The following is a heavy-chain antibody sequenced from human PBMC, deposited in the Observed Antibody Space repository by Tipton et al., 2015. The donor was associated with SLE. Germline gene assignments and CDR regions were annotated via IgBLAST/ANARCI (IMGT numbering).Heavy chain of an antibody. V-gene: IGHV4-61*02. CDR1: GGSISSGSYY. CDR3: ARVGAGGFDY. J-gene: IGHJ4*02. CDR2: IYTSGST. D-gene: IGHD3-16*01. Sequence: LRLSCTVPGGSISSGSYYWSWIRQPAGKGLEWIGRIYTSGSTNYNPSLKSRVTISVDTSKNQFSLKLSSVTAADTAVYYCARVGAGGFDYWGQGTLVTVSS.